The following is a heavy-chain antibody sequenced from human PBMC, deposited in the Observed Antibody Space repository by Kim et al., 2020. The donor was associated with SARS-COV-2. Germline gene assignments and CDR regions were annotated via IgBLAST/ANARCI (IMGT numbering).Heavy chain of an antibody. Sequence: GGSLRLSCAASGFTFSSYDMHWVRQATGKGLEWVSAIGTAGDTYYPGSVKGRFTISRENAKNSLYLQMNSLRAGDTAVYYCARAVSHYGSGSYWFDPWGQGTLVTVSS. CDR1: GFTFSSYD. V-gene: IGHV3-13*01. D-gene: IGHD3-10*01. CDR3: ARAVSHYGSGSYWFDP. J-gene: IGHJ5*02. CDR2: IGTAGDT.